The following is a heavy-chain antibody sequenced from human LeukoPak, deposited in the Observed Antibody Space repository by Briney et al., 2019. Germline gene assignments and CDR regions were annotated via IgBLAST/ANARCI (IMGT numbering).Heavy chain of an antibody. Sequence: ASVKVSCKASGGTFSSYAITWVRQAPGQGLEWMGWINCYNGNTNYAQKLQGRVTMSTDTSTSTAYMELRGLTSDDTAVYYCARQLAPDYWGQGTLVTVSP. CDR2: INCYNGNT. V-gene: IGHV1-18*01. J-gene: IGHJ4*02. CDR1: GGTFSSYA. CDR3: ARQLAPDY. D-gene: IGHD6-13*01.